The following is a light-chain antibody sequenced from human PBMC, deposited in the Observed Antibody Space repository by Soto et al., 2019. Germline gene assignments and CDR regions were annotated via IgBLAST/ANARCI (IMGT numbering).Light chain of an antibody. CDR1: QDINNY. V-gene: IGKV1-33*01. J-gene: IGKJ4*01. Sequence: DIQMTQSPSSLTASVGDRVTISCQASQDINNYLNWYQQKPGKAPKLLIYDASKLETGVPSRFSGSGSGTDFTFTISSLQPEDIATYYYQQYVDPPPTLGGGTQVEIK. CDR2: DAS. CDR3: QQYVDPPPT.